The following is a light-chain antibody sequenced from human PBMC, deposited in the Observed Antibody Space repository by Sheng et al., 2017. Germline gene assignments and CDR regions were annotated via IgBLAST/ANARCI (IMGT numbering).Light chain of an antibody. J-gene: IGLJ1*01. V-gene: IGLV1-47*01. Sequence: QSVLTQPPSASGTPGQRGSPSLVLGGLPTSEVMMSAGISNSQERPPNCSSIGMISGPPGVPVRFSASKSGNSASLAISGLRSEDEADYYCAAWDDSRSQYVFGTGTEVTV. CDR1: LPTSEVM. CDR2: GM. CDR3: AAWDDSRSQYV.